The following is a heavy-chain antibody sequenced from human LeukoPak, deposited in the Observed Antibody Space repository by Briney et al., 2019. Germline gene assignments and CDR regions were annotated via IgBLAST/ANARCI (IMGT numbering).Heavy chain of an antibody. CDR3: ARHMVLSPCDY. J-gene: IGHJ4*02. V-gene: IGHV3-11*01. Sequence: PGGSLRLSCAASGFKLDDFYVSWLPQAPGKGLGWSSFISASGGMLDHADSVKGRFTISRDNAKSSVHLEMNSLRAEDTAVYHCARHMVLSPCDYGGPGTLVTVSS. CDR2: ISASGGML. CDR1: GFKLDDFY. D-gene: IGHD4/OR15-4a*01.